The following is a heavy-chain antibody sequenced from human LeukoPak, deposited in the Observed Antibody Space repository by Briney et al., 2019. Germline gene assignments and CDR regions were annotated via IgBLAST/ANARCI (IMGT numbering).Heavy chain of an antibody. CDR1: GGSISSGSYY. J-gene: IGHJ3*02. D-gene: IGHD3-22*01. CDR3: ARGRTNYDSSGYYLDAFDI. Sequence: PSQTLSLTCTVSGGSISSGSYYWSWIRQPAGKGLEWIGRIYTSGSTNYNPSLKSRVTISVDTSKNQFSLKLSSVTAADTAVYYCARGRTNYDSSGYYLDAFDIWGQGTMVTVSS. CDR2: IYTSGST. V-gene: IGHV4-61*02.